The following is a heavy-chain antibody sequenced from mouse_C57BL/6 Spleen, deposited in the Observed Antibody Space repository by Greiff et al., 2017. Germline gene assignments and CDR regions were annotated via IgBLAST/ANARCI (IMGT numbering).Heavy chain of an antibody. D-gene: IGHD2-4*01. V-gene: IGHV1-19*01. CDR2: IYPNTGGT. CDR1: GYTFTDYY. CDR3: AVYDYVHYYAMDY. J-gene: IGHJ4*01. Sequence: EVQLQQSGPVLVKPGASVKMSCKASGYTFTDYYMNWVKQSHGQSLEWIGVIYPNTGGTSYNQKFKGKATLTVDKSSSTAYMELNSLTSEDSAVYYCAVYDYVHYYAMDYWGQGTSVTVSS.